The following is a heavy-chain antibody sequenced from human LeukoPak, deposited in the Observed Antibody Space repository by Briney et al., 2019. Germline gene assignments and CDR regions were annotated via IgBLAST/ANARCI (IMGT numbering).Heavy chain of an antibody. CDR3: ARGLAPVTRDGLDY. V-gene: IGHV4-34*01. CDR2: INHSGST. J-gene: IGHJ4*02. D-gene: IGHD4-17*01. CDR1: GGSFSGYY. Sequence: SETLSLTCAVYGGSFSGYYWNWIRQPPGKGLEWIGEINHSGSTNYNPSLKSRVTISVDTSKNQFSLKLTSVTAADTAVFYCARGLAPVTRDGLDYWGQGTLVTVSS.